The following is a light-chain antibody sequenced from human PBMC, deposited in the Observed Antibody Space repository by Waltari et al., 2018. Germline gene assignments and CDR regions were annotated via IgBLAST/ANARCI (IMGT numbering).Light chain of an antibody. CDR2: RDK. Sequence: QSVLTQPPSASGAPGQRVTISCSGSSSNIGSNTVDWYQQLPGTAPKLLIYRDKQRPSGVPDRFSGSKSGTSASLATSGLQSDDEADYYCAAWDDSLNGLFGGGTKLTVL. V-gene: IGLV1-44*01. CDR1: SSNIGSNT. CDR3: AAWDDSLNGL. J-gene: IGLJ3*02.